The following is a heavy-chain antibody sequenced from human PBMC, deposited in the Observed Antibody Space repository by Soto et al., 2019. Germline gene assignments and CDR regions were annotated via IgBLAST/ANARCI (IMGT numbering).Heavy chain of an antibody. CDR1: GGSFSGYY. J-gene: IGHJ4*02. Sequence: PSETLSLTCAVYGGSFSGYYWSWIRQPPGKGLEWIGEINHSGSTNYNPSLKSRVTISVDTSKNQFSLKLSSVTAADTAVYYCARRPLLWFGEPRRPNYFDYWGQGTLVTVPQ. V-gene: IGHV4-34*01. CDR3: ARRPLLWFGEPRRPNYFDY. CDR2: INHSGST. D-gene: IGHD3-10*01.